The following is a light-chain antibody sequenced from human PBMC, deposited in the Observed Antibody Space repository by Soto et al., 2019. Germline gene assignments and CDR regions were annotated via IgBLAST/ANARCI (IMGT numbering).Light chain of an antibody. J-gene: IGKJ4*01. CDR3: QQRSNWPLT. CDR1: QSVRGTS. V-gene: IGKV3-11*01. CDR2: DAS. Sequence: TQSPATLYLAPGERATLSCRASQSVRGTSLAWYQQKPGQAPRLLIYDASNRATGIPARFSGSGSGTDFTLTISSLEPEDFAVYYCQQRSNWPLTFGGRTNVDI.